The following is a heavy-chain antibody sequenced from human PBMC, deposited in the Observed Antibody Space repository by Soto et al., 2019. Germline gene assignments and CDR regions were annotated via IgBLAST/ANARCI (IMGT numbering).Heavy chain of an antibody. CDR2: ISAYNGNT. D-gene: IGHD3-3*01. J-gene: IGHJ6*03. V-gene: IGHV1-18*01. Sequence: ASVKVSCKASGYTFTSYGISWVRQAPGQGLEWMGWISAYNGNTNYAQKLQGRVTMTTDTSTSTANMELRSLRSDDTAVYYCARGGFPYYDFQFWSVDYYYMDVWGKGTTVTVSS. CDR1: GYTFTSYG. CDR3: ARGGFPYYDFQFWSVDYYYMDV.